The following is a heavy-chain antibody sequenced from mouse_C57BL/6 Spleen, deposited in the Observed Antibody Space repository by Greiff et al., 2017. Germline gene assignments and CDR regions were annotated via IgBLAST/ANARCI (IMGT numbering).Heavy chain of an antibody. V-gene: IGHV5-17*01. CDR1: GFTFSDYG. CDR3: ARGVAMDY. Sequence: EVQLVESGGGLVKPGGSLKLSCAASGFTFSDYGMHWVRQAPEKGLEWVAYISSGSSTIYYADTVKGRFPISRDNAKNTLFLQMTSLRSEDTAMYYCARGVAMDYWGQGTSVTVSS. CDR2: ISSGSSTI. J-gene: IGHJ4*01.